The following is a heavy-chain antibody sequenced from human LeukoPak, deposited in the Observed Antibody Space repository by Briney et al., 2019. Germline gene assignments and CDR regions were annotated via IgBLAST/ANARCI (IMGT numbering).Heavy chain of an antibody. V-gene: IGHV1-69*04. CDR1: GGTFSSYA. Sequence: GASVNVSCKASGGTFSSYAISWVRQAPGQGLEWMGRIIPILGIANYAQKFQGRVTITADKSTSTAYMELSSLRSEDTAVYYCARRTSLGFDYWGQGTLVTVSS. CDR3: ARRTSLGFDY. J-gene: IGHJ4*02. CDR2: IIPILGIA.